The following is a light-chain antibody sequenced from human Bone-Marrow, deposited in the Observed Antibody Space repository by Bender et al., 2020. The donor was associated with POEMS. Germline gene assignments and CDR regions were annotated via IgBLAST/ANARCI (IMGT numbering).Light chain of an antibody. V-gene: IGLV2-14*02. CDR1: SSDVGKYNL. CDR3: SAYTLTDTLDVL. CDR2: DVN. J-gene: IGLJ2*01. Sequence: QSALTQPASVSGSPGQSITIACTGTSSDVGKYNLVSWYQQHPGKAPKLIIFDVNNRPSGVSHRFSGSKSANTASLTISGLQAEDEADYYCSAYTLTDTLDVLFGGGTKLTVL.